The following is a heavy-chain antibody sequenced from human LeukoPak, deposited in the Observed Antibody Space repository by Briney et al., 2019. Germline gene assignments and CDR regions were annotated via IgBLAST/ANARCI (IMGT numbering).Heavy chain of an antibody. D-gene: IGHD6-13*01. Sequence: GGSLRLSCAASGFTFSGHSMTWVHQAPGKGLEWVANINLDGSERFYVDFVKGRFTISRDNADNSMYLQMNSLRAEDTAVYYCGRVIAGAIDYWGQGTLVTVSS. CDR2: INLDGSER. CDR1: GFTFSGHS. CDR3: GRVIAGAIDY. V-gene: IGHV3-7*01. J-gene: IGHJ4*02.